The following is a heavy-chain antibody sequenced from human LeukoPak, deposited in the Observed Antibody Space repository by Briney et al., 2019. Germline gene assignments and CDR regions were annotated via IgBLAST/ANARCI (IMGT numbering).Heavy chain of an antibody. V-gene: IGHV1-24*01. D-gene: IGHD3-3*01. J-gene: IGHJ4*02. CDR3: ATAPQGGIFGVVTSTDY. CDR2: FDPEDGET. Sequence: ASVKVSCKVSGYTLTELSMHWVRQAPGKGLEWMGGFDPEDGETIYAQKFQGRVTMTEDTSTDTAYMELSSLRSEDTAVYYCATAPQGGIFGVVTSTDYWGQGTLVTVSS. CDR1: GYTLTELS.